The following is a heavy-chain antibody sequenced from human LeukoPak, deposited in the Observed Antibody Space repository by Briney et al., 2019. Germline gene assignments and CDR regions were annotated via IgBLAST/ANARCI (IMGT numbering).Heavy chain of an antibody. CDR3: ARPGHGNYGPVGY. CDR1: GFSFSDYT. CDR2: ISNDGNNK. V-gene: IGHV3-30*04. J-gene: IGHJ4*02. Sequence: GGSLRLSCAASGFSFSDYTMHWVRQAPGKGLEWVAFISNDGNNKYSADAVKGRFTISRDNSKNTLFLEMSNLRPEDTAVYYCARPGHGNYGPVGYWGQGTLVTVSS. D-gene: IGHD3-22*01.